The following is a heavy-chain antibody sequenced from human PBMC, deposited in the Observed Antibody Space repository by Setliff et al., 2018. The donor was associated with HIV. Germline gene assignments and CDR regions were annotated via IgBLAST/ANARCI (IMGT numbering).Heavy chain of an antibody. J-gene: IGHJ4*02. V-gene: IGHV4-39*07. CDR1: GGSISSSSYY. CDR2: IYYSGST. CDR3: ARDLMAPDRYFDY. Sequence: KPSETLSLTCTVSGGSISSSSYYWGWIRQPPGKGLEWIGSIYYSGSTYYNPSLKSRVTISVDTSKNQFSLKLSSVTAADTAVYYCARDLMAPDRYFDYWGQGTLVTVSS. D-gene: IGHD2-8*01.